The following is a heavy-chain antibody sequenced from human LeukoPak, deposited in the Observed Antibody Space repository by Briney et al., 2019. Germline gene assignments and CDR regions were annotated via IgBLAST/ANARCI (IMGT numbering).Heavy chain of an antibody. CDR2: IYYSGST. J-gene: IGHJ4*02. CDR3: AIKRIKTHYFDF. Sequence: SQTLSLTCTLSGDSISTVGYYWGWIRQHPGKGLEWIGYIYYSGSTYYNPSLKSRATISVDSSKKQFSLQLSSVTAADTAVYYFAIKRIKTHYFDFRGQGTLVTVSS. CDR1: GDSISTVGYY. V-gene: IGHV4-31*03.